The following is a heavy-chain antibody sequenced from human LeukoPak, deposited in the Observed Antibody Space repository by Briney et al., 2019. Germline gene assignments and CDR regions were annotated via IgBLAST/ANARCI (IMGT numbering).Heavy chain of an antibody. CDR2: INPSGGST. J-gene: IGHJ4*02. D-gene: IGHD6-13*01. CDR3: AKLAAASTAHYYFDY. V-gene: IGHV1-46*01. Sequence: ASVKVSCKASGYTFTSYHMHWVRQAPRQGLEIMGIINPSGGSTTYAQKFQGRVTMTRDTSTSTVYMELSSLRSEDTAVYYCAKLAAASTAHYYFDYWGQGTLVTVSS. CDR1: GYTFTSYH.